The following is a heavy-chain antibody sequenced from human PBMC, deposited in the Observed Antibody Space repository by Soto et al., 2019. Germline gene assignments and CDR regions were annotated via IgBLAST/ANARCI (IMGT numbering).Heavy chain of an antibody. Sequence: GGSLRLSCAASGFTFSSYGMHWVRQAPGKGLEWVAVISYDGSNKYYADSVKGRFTISRDNSKNTLYLQMNSLRAEDTAVYYCAKSGNYCGSGSHDTVDYWGQGTLVTVSS. CDR2: ISYDGSNK. CDR3: AKSGNYCGSGSHDTVDY. J-gene: IGHJ4*02. V-gene: IGHV3-30*18. CDR1: GFTFSSYG. D-gene: IGHD3-10*01.